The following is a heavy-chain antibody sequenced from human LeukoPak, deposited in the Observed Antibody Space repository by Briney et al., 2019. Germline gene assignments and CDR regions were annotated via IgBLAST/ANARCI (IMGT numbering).Heavy chain of an antibody. CDR3: AKGRSDFDY. Sequence: GGSLRLSCATSGFTFSSYAMQWVRQAPGKGLEWVAVISYDGNNKDYAESVKGRFTISRNNSKSTLYLQMNSLRAEDTSVYYCAKGRSDFDYWGQGTLVTVSS. V-gene: IGHV3-30-3*02. CDR2: ISYDGNNK. CDR1: GFTFSSYA. J-gene: IGHJ4*02.